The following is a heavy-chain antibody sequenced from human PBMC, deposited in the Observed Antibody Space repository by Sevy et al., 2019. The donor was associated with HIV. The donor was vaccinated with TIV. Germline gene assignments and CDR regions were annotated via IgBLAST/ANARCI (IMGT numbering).Heavy chain of an antibody. Sequence: GGSLRLSCAASGFIFSRYWMTWVRQAPGKGLEWVANIKQDGSEKYYVDSVKGRLTISRDNAKNSLYLQMNSLRAEDRAVYYCARDMGYCSGGSCYTWDYDGMDVWGQGTTVTVSS. CDR1: GFIFSRYW. CDR2: IKQDGSEK. CDR3: ARDMGYCSGGSCYTWDYDGMDV. J-gene: IGHJ6*02. V-gene: IGHV3-7*03. D-gene: IGHD2-15*01.